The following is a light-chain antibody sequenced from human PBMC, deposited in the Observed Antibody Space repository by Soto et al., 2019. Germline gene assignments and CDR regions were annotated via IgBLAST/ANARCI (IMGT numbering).Light chain of an antibody. V-gene: IGLV2-11*01. CDR1: SSDVGGYNF. J-gene: IGLJ1*01. Sequence: QSARTQPRSVSESPGQSVTISCTGTSSDVGGYNFVSWYQQHPGKAPKLMIYDVSKRPSGVPDRFSGSKSGNTASLTISGLQAEDEADYYCCSYAGSYTWVCGTGTKLNVL. CDR2: DVS. CDR3: CSYAGSYTWV.